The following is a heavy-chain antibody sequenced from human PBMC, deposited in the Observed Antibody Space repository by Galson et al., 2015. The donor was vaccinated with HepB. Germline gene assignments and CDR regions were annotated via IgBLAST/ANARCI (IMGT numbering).Heavy chain of an antibody. CDR3: ARGYSRSWYSGLGY. D-gene: IGHD6-13*01. CDR2: IYTGGST. J-gene: IGHJ4*02. V-gene: IGHV3-53*01. Sequence: SLRLSCAVSGFTVSSNYMSWVRQAPGKGLEWVSVIYTGGSTDYADSVRGRFTISRDNSKNTLYLHMSSLRAEDTAVYYCARGYSRSWYSGLGYWGQGTLVTVSS. CDR1: GFTVSSNY.